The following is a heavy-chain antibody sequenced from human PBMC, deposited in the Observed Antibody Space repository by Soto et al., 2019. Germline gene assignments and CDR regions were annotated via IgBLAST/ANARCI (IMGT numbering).Heavy chain of an antibody. CDR1: GFTFSTYW. V-gene: IGHV3-74*01. D-gene: IGHD3-3*02. J-gene: IGHJ5*02. Sequence: EVQLVESGGGLVQPGGSLRLSCAASGFTFSTYWMHWVRQAPGKGLVWVSRINADGSTTTYADSVKGRFTISRDNAKNTVYLHMNSLRPEDTAVYFCATVATHSYNWIDPWGQGTLVTISS. CDR2: INADGSTT. CDR3: ATVATHSYNWIDP.